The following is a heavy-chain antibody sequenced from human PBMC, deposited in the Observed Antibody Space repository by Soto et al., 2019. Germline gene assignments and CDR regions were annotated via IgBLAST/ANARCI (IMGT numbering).Heavy chain of an antibody. CDR2: IYYSERTSYNSGST. CDR1: GDSMTSSSYY. Sequence: PSETLSLTCTVSGDSMTSSSYYWGWIRQPPGKGLEWIGSIYYSERTSYNSGSTYYSPSLKSRVTISGDTSKSQFSLKLSSVTAADTAVYYCARHTRNQFDPWGQGTLVTGSS. V-gene: IGHV4-39*01. CDR3: ARHTRNQFDP. J-gene: IGHJ5*02.